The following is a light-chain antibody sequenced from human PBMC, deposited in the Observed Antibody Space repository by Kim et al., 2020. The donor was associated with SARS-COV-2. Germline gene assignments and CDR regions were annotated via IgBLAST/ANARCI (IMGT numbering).Light chain of an antibody. V-gene: IGLV3-19*01. J-gene: IGLJ2*01. Sequence: SSALTQDPAVSVALGQTVTITCQGDSLRTYYATWYQQKPGQAPRLVIFGNNNRPSGISDRFSGSSSRNTASLTITGARAEDEADYYCNSRDSSSEHLVFG. CDR1: SLRTYY. CDR2: GNN. CDR3: NSRDSSSEHLV.